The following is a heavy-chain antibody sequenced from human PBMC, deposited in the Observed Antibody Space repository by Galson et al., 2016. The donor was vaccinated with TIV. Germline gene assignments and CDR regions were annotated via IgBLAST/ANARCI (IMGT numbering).Heavy chain of an antibody. CDR3: SRGNWNYGMGGAMDV. Sequence: CAISGDSVSGHTAAWHWVRPSPSRGLEWLGRTYYTSKWNTDYAVSVKGRIIIRPDTSMNQVSLQLSSVIHDDTAVYYCSRGNWNYGMGGAMDVWGRGTTVTVSS. V-gene: IGHV6-1*01. CDR2: TYYTSKWNT. J-gene: IGHJ6*02. D-gene: IGHD1-7*01. CDR1: GDSVSGHTAA.